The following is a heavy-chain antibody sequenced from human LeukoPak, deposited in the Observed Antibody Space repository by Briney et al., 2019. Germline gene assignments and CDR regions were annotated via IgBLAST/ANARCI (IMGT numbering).Heavy chain of an antibody. J-gene: IGHJ6*04. D-gene: IGHD6-19*01. V-gene: IGHV4-34*09. Sequence: SETLSLTCAVYGGSFSGYYWSWIRQPPGKGLEWIGYIYYSGSTKYNPSLKSRVTISVDTSKNQFSLKLSSVTAADTAVYYCARVLSIAVSDGMDVWGKGTTVTVSS. CDR3: ARVLSIAVSDGMDV. CDR2: IYYSGST. CDR1: GGSFSGYY.